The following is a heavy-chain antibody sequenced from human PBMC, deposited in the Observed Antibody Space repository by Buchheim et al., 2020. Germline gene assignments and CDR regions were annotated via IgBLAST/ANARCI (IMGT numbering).Heavy chain of an antibody. CDR2: INTILGIA. V-gene: IGHV1-69*04. D-gene: IGHD3-22*01. CDR3: ARGRPNYYDSSGYYTAPFDY. Sequence: QVQLVQSGAEVNKPGSSVKVSCKASGGTFSSYAISWVRQAPGQGLEWMGRINTILGIAKYAQKFQGRVKITADTSTSTAYMELSSLRSEDTAVYYCARGRPNYYDSSGYYTAPFDYWGQGTL. CDR1: GGTFSSYA. J-gene: IGHJ4*02.